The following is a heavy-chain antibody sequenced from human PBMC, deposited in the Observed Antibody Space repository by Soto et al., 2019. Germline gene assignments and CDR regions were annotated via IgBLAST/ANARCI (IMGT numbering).Heavy chain of an antibody. Sequence: SETLSLTCAVYGGSFSGYYWSWIRQPPGKGLEWIGEINHSGSTNYNPSLKSRVTISVDTSKNQFSLKLSSVTAADTAVYYCARGLHSGSYYYGEYYYYGMDIWGQGTTVT. CDR1: GGSFSGYY. CDR3: ARGLHSGSYYYGEYYYYGMDI. J-gene: IGHJ6*02. CDR2: INHSGST. D-gene: IGHD1-26*01. V-gene: IGHV4-34*01.